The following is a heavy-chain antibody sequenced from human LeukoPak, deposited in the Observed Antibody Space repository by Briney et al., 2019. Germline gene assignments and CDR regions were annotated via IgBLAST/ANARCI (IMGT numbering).Heavy chain of an antibody. V-gene: IGHV4-59*01. CDR3: ARGVTAMGEFDY. D-gene: IGHD5-18*01. CDR2: IYYSGST. Sequence: SETLSLTCTVSGGSISSYYWSWTRQPPGKGLEWIGYIYYSGSTNYNPSLKSRVTISVDASKNQFSLKLSSVTAADTAVYYCARGVTAMGEFDYWGQGTLVTVSS. J-gene: IGHJ4*02. CDR1: GGSISSYY.